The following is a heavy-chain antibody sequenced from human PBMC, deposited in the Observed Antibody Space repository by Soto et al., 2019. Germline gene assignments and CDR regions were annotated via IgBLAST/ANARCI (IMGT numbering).Heavy chain of an antibody. D-gene: IGHD6-19*01. V-gene: IGHV4-59*01. J-gene: IGHJ4*02. CDR3: AREGYSSGWNDF. CDR1: GGSISSYY. CDR2: ISDSGST. Sequence: QVQLQESGPGLVKSSETLSLTCTVSGGSISSYYWTWIRQTPGKGLEWMGYISDSGSTNYNPSLKRRVTISVATSKNQFSLKLSSVTAADTAVYYCAREGYSSGWNDFWGQGILVTVSS.